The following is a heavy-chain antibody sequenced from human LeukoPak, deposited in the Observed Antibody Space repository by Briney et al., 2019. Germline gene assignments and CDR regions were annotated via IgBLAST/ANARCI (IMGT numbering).Heavy chain of an antibody. Sequence: GGSLRLSCAASGFTFSNYPMSWVRQAPGTGLEWFSAVSHNADKTYYADSVKGRFTVSRDNFRNTVYLQMNSLRAEDTAVYTCVKETSLRFCSGSSCRDAFDIWGQGTVVTVSS. D-gene: IGHD2-15*01. CDR3: VKETSLRFCSGSSCRDAFDI. CDR1: GFTFSNYP. J-gene: IGHJ3*02. CDR2: VSHNADKT. V-gene: IGHV3-23*01.